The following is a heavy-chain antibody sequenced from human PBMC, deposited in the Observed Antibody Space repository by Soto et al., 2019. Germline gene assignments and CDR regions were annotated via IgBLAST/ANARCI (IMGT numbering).Heavy chain of an antibody. D-gene: IGHD3-16*01. Sequence: EVQLLESGGGLVQPGGSLRLSCAASGFNFNNYVMNWVRQAPGKGLEWVASISGGGAGTYYADSVKGRFTVSRDDSMSTVWLQMNSLRAEDTAIYYCAKGLRSSRPYYFDFWGQGTLLTVSS. CDR2: ISGGGAGT. V-gene: IGHV3-23*01. CDR1: GFNFNNYV. CDR3: AKGLRSSRPYYFDF. J-gene: IGHJ4*02.